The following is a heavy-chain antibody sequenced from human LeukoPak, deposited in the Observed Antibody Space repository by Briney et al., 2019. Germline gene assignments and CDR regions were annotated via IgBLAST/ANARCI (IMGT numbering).Heavy chain of an antibody. V-gene: IGHV1-69*01. Sequence: SVKVSCKAAGGTFSSYAISWVRQAPGQGLEWMGGIIPIFGTANYAQKFQGRVTITADESTSTAYMELSSLRSEDTAVYYCARVVYMVTHPRGFDPWGQGTLVTVSS. D-gene: IGHD2-21*02. J-gene: IGHJ5*02. CDR1: GGTFSSYA. CDR2: IIPIFGTA. CDR3: ARVVYMVTHPRGFDP.